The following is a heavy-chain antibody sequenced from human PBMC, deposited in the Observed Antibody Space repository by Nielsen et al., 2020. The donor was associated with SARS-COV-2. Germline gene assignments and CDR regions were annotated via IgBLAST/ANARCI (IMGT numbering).Heavy chain of an antibody. Sequence: SETLSLTCSVSGVSMSSNNDYWDWIRQPPGKGLEWIGSINYRGSAYYNPSLESRVTISVETSKNRFSLKLSSVTAADTAIYYCAREGNGYNPFAFWGQGILVTVSS. CDR2: INYRGSA. J-gene: IGHJ4*02. D-gene: IGHD5-24*01. CDR3: AREGNGYNPFAF. CDR1: GVSMSSNNDY. V-gene: IGHV4-39*07.